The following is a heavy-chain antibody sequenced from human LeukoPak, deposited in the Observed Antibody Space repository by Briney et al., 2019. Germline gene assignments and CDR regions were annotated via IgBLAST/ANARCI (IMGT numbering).Heavy chain of an antibody. CDR1: GGSISSYD. V-gene: IGHV4-59*01. Sequence: ASETLSLTCTVSGGSISSYDWSWIRQPPGKGLEWIGYIYYSGSTNYNPSLKSRVTISVDTSKNQFSLKLSSVTAADTAVYYCARVRGISGSYYSFDYWGQGTLVTVSS. CDR3: ARVRGISGSYYSFDY. CDR2: IYYSGST. D-gene: IGHD1-26*01. J-gene: IGHJ4*02.